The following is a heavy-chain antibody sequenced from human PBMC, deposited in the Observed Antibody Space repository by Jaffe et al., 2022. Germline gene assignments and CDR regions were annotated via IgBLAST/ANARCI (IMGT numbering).Heavy chain of an antibody. V-gene: IGHV1-46*01. D-gene: IGHD2-21*02. CDR3: ARDLAYCGGDCYPPPTLDY. Sequence: QVQLVQSGAEVKKPGASVKVSCKASGYTFTSYYMHWVRQAPGQGLEWMGIINPSGGSTSYAQKFQGRVTMTRDTSTSTVYMELSSLRSEDTAVYYCARDLAYCGGDCYPPPTLDYWGQGTLVTVSS. J-gene: IGHJ4*02. CDR1: GYTFTSYY. CDR2: INPSGGST.